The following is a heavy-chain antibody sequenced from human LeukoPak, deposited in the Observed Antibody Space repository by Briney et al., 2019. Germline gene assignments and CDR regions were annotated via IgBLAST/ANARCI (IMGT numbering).Heavy chain of an antibody. D-gene: IGHD3-22*01. V-gene: IGHV3-23*01. Sequence: PGGSLRLSCVASGFTFSNFAMSWVRQTLGKGLEGVSGISGSGGSTYYADSVKGRFTISRDNSKNTLYLQMNSLRAEDTAVYYCAKGIRRGYDSTNGYFQHWGQGTLVTVSS. CDR3: AKGIRRGYDSTNGYFQH. CDR2: ISGSGGST. J-gene: IGHJ1*01. CDR1: GFTFSNFA.